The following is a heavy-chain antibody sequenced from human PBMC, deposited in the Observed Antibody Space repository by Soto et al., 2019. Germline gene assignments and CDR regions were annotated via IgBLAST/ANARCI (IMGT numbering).Heavy chain of an antibody. CDR3: ARGGSGWYLYYYGMDV. CDR2: INHSGST. V-gene: IGHV4-34*01. J-gene: IGHJ6*02. Sequence: QVQLQQWGAGLLKPSETLSLTCAVYGGSFSGYYWSWIRQPPGKGLEWIGEINHSGSTNYNPSLKSRVTISVDTSKNQFSLKLSSVTAADTAVHYCARGGSGWYLYYYGMDVWGQGTTVTVSS. D-gene: IGHD6-19*01. CDR1: GGSFSGYY.